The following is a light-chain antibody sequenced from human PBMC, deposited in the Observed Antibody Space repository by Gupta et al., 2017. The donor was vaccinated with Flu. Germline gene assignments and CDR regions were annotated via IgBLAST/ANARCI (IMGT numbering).Light chain of an antibody. CDR2: GAS. J-gene: IGKJ1*01. V-gene: IGKV3-15*01. CDR3: QHHHNWLWT. CDR1: QAFISN. Sequence: CRPSQAFISNVAWYHQKPGQAPRLLLSGASTMATGIPARLSGSGSGTDFTLPLSSLQSEDFPVYYSQHHHNWLWTFGQGTQVDIK.